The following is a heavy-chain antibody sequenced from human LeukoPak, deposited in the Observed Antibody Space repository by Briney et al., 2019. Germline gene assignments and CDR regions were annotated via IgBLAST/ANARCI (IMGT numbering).Heavy chain of an antibody. CDR1: GYTFTGYY. CDR3: AREQRGGLSGSLGGLFASYHTYYYMDV. V-gene: IGHV1-46*01. Sequence: ASVKVSCKASGYTFTGYYMHWVRQAPGQGLEWMGMINPNDGATTYTQRFQGRVTMTRDISTPTVYLVLRRLRSADTAVHFCAREQRGGLSGSLGGLFASYHTYYYMDVWGRGTTVTVSS. J-gene: IGHJ6*03. D-gene: IGHD3-16*01. CDR2: INPNDGAT.